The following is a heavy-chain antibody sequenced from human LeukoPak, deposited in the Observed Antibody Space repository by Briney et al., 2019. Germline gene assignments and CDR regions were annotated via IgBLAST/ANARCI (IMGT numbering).Heavy chain of an antibody. D-gene: IGHD3-3*01. CDR3: ARSRITIFGVVITQRDAFDI. CDR2: IIPIFGTE. CDR1: GGTLITYA. V-gene: IGHV1-69*05. J-gene: IGHJ3*02. Sequence: AVKDSSMPSGGTLITYAISWVRQAPGRGVEWMGGIIPIFGTENYAQKFQGSVTITKDESTSTAYKELSSLRSEDTAVYYSARSRITIFGVVITQRDAFDIWGQGTMVTVSS.